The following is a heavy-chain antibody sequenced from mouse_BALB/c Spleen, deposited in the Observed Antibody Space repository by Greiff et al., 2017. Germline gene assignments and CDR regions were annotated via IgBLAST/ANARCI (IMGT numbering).Heavy chain of an antibody. CDR1: GFTFSSFG. CDR2: ISSGSSTI. J-gene: IGHJ3*01. V-gene: IGHV5-17*02. CDR3: ASYPSFAY. Sequence: DVKLVESGGGLVQPGGSRKLSCAASGFTFSSFGMHWVRQAPEKGLEWVAYISSGSSTIYYADTVKGRFTISRDNPKNTLFLQMTSLRSEDTAMYYCASYPSFAYWGQGTLVTVSA.